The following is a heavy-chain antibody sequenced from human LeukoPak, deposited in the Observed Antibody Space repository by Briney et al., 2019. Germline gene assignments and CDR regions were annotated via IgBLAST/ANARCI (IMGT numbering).Heavy chain of an antibody. J-gene: IGHJ4*02. CDR1: GYTFTSYD. V-gene: IGHV1-8*01. CDR3: ARVMRGNYDILTGYYTRAYYFDY. Sequence: ASVKVSCKASGYTFTSYDINWVRQATGQGLEWMGWMNPNSGNTGYAQKFQGRVTMTRNTSISTAYMELSSLGSEDTAVYYCARVMRGNYDILTGYYTRAYYFDYWGQGTLVTVSS. D-gene: IGHD3-9*01. CDR2: MNPNSGNT.